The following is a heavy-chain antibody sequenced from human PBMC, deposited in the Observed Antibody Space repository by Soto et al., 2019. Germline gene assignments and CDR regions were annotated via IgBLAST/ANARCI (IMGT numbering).Heavy chain of an antibody. D-gene: IGHD6-13*01. V-gene: IGHV3-15*01. CDR2: IKSKTDGGTT. CDR3: TTDLRGYSSSWYYYYGMDV. J-gene: IGHJ6*02. Sequence: PGGSLRLSCAASGFTFSNAWMSWVRQAPGKGLEWVGRIKSKTDGGTTDYAAPVKGRFTISRDDSKNTLYLQMNSLKTEDTAVYYCTTDLRGYSSSWYYYYGMDVWGQGTTGTSP. CDR1: GFTFSNAW.